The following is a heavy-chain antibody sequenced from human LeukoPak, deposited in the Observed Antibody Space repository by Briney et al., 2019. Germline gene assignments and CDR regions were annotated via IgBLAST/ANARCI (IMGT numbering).Heavy chain of an antibody. V-gene: IGHV4-4*07. J-gene: IGHJ5*02. D-gene: IGHD2-2*01. CDR3: ARVSRGCSSTSCSNWFDP. CDR1: GGSISSYY. CDR2: IYTSGST. Sequence: SETLSLTCTVSGGSISSYYWSWIRQPAGKGLEWIGRIYTSGSTNYNPSLKSRVAMSVDTSKNQFSLKLSSVTAADTAVYYCARVSRGCSSTSCSNWFDPWGQGTLVTVSS.